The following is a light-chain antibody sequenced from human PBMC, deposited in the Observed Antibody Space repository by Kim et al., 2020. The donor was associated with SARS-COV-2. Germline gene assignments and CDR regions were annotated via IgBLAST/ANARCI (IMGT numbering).Light chain of an antibody. CDR2: GAS. CDR1: QDIGDD. V-gene: IGKV1-16*01. J-gene: IGKJ5*01. CDR3: QQYKTYPFT. Sequence: DIQMTQSPSSMSASLRARVTITCRASQDIGDDLAWFQQRPGRAPKSLIFGASNLHSGVPSRFSGSGSGTHFTLTINSLQPGDFATYYCQQYKTYPFTFGQGTRLEIK.